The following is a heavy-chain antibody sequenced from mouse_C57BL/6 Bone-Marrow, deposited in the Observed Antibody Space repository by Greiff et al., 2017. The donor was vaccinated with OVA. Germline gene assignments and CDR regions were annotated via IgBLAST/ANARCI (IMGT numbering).Heavy chain of an antibody. CDR3: TTEDGYDLFAY. J-gene: IGHJ3*01. V-gene: IGHV14-4*01. Sequence: EVKLQQSGAELVRPGASVKLSCTASGFNIKDDYMHWVKQRPEQGLEWIGWIDPENGDTEYASKFQGKATITADTSSNTAYLQLSSLTSEDTAVYYCTTEDGYDLFAYWGQGTLVTVSA. CDR2: IDPENGDT. CDR1: GFNIKDDY. D-gene: IGHD2-2*01.